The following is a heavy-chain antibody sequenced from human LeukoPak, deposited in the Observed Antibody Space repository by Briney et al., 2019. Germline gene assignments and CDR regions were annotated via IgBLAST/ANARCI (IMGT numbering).Heavy chain of an antibody. CDR3: ARAKEEYQQSR. J-gene: IGHJ4*02. V-gene: IGHV4-31*03. CDR2: IYYSGSP. Sequence: SETLSLTCTVSGGSISSGGYYWSWLRQHPGKGLEWIGYIYYSGSPYYNPSLKSRLTISVDTSKNQFSLKLSSGTAADTAVYYCARAKEEYQQSRWGEGTLVTVSS. D-gene: IGHD2-2*01. CDR1: GGSISSGGYY.